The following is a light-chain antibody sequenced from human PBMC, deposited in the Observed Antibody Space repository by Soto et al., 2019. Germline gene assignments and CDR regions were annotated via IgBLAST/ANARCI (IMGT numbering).Light chain of an antibody. Sequence: DIQMTQSPSSLSASVGDRVTITCQASQDISNYLNWYQQKPGKAPKLLIYDASNLETGVPSRFSGSGSGTKFTFNNSNLQPEDNATYYCQQYDNLPTITFGQGTRLEIK. CDR2: DAS. J-gene: IGKJ5*01. CDR3: QQYDNLPTIT. V-gene: IGKV1-33*01. CDR1: QDISNY.